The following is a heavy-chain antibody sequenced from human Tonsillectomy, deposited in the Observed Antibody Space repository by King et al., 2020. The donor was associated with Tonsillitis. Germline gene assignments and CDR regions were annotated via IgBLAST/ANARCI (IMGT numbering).Heavy chain of an antibody. D-gene: IGHD3-3*01. Sequence: QLVQSGAEVKKPGASVKVSCKASGYTFTGYYMHWVRQAPGQGLEWMGWINPNSGGTNYAQKFQGRVTITRDTSISTAYMELSRLRSDDTAVYYCARDPADFWSGPNYWGQGTLVTVSS. CDR2: INPNSGGT. V-gene: IGHV1-2*02. CDR1: GYTFTGYY. CDR3: ARDPADFWSGPNY. J-gene: IGHJ4*02.